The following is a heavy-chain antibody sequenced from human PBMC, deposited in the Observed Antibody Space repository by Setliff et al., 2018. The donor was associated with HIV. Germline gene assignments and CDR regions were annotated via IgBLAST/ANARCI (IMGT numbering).Heavy chain of an antibody. J-gene: IGHJ4*02. D-gene: IGHD6-19*01. CDR3: ARRTSFIGGAVAGNFDY. CDR1: GGSFSGYS. CDR2: INDSGNT. Sequence: SETLSLTCVVSGGSFSGYSWNWIRQSPGKGLEWIGEINDSGNTNYNPSLSLRSRVTISVDTSRNNFSLRLKSVTAADTAVFYCARRTSFIGGAVAGNFDYWGQGTPVTVSS. V-gene: IGHV4-34*01.